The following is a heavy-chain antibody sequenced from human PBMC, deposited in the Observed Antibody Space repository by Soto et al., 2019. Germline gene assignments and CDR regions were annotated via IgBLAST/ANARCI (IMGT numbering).Heavy chain of an antibody. CDR1: GFTFSSYS. CDR2: ISSSSSYI. Sequence: EVQLVESGGGLVKPGGSLRLSCAASGFTFSSYSMNWVRQAPGKGLEWVSSISSSSSYIYYADSVKGRFTISRDNAKNSLYLQMNSLRAEDTAVYYCAREGAVAGHYDYWGQVTLVTVSS. J-gene: IGHJ4*02. V-gene: IGHV3-21*01. CDR3: AREGAVAGHYDY. D-gene: IGHD6-19*01.